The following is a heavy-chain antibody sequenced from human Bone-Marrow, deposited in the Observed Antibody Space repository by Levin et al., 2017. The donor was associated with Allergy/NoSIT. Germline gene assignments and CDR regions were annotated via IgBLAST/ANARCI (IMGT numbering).Heavy chain of an antibody. D-gene: IGHD6-19*01. CDR1: GYTFTGYY. Sequence: WASVKVSCKASGYTFTGYYMHWVRQAPGQGLEWMGRINPNSGGTNYAQKFQGRVTMTRDTSISTAYMELSRLRSDDTAVYYCARMSSQWLVKYYYYYGMDVWGQGTTVTVSS. J-gene: IGHJ6*02. CDR3: ARMSSQWLVKYYYYYGMDV. V-gene: IGHV1-2*06. CDR2: INPNSGGT.